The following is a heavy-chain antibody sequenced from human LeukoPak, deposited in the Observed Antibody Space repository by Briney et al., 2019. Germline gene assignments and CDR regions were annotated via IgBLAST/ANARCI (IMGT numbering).Heavy chain of an antibody. CDR1: GFIFSSFG. J-gene: IGHJ6*02. CDR3: AKPWEAIFGDPEAGPLYGMDV. CDR2: ISYDGSNK. V-gene: IGHV3-30*18. D-gene: IGHD3-9*01. Sequence: PGGPLRLSCAASGFIFSSFGMHWVRQAPGKGLEWVAVISYDGSNKYYADSVKGRFTISRDNSKNTLYLQMNSLRAEDTAVYYCAKPWEAIFGDPEAGPLYGMDVWGQGTTVTVSS.